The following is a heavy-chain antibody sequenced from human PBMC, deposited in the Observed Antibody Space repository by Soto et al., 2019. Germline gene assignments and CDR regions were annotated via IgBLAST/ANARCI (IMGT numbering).Heavy chain of an antibody. CDR2: IKQDGSEK. Sequence: EMQLVESGGGLVQPGGSLRLSCEASTFTFASYWMSWVRRAPGKGLEWVANIKQDGSEKYYVDSVKGRFTISRDNAKNSVYLQMNSLRAEDTAVYYCARGGGSIGGIIASWGQGTLVTVSS. CDR1: TFTFASYW. J-gene: IGHJ4*02. CDR3: ARGGGSIGGIIAS. D-gene: IGHD3-16*01. V-gene: IGHV3-7*05.